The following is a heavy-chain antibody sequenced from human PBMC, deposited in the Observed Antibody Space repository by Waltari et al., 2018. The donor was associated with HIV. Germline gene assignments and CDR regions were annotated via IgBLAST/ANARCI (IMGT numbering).Heavy chain of an antibody. CDR3: ARDSLRGIGADGNWFDP. J-gene: IGHJ5*02. CDR1: GFFVSGYY. D-gene: IGHD6-13*01. CDR2: ISSSSSYI. V-gene: IGHV3-21*01. Sequence: EVQLVESGGGLVKPGGSLRLSCAAAGFFVSGYYMYWIRQAQGKGLEWFSFISSSSSYIYYADSGKGRFTISRDNAKNSLNLQMNSLRAEDTAVYYCARDSLRGIGADGNWFDPWGQGTLVTVSS.